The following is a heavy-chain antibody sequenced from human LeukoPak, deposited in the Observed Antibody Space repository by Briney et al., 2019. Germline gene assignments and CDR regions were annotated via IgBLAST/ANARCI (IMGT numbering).Heavy chain of an antibody. D-gene: IGHD3-3*01. Sequence: SVKVSCKASGGTFSSYAISWVRQAPGQGLEWMGGIIPIFGTANYAQKFQGRVTITADESTSTAYMELSSLRSEDTAVYYCAREAYYDLWSGYSRWGQGTLVTVSS. CDR2: IIPIFGTA. J-gene: IGHJ4*02. CDR3: AREAYYDLWSGYSR. CDR1: GGTFSSYA. V-gene: IGHV1-69*13.